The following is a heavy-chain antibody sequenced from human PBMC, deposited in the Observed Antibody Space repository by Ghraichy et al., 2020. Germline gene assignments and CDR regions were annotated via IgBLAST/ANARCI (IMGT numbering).Heavy chain of an antibody. D-gene: IGHD2-2*01. J-gene: IGHJ6*02. CDR3: ARDKGFCGTTSCYSPYFYGVDV. Sequence: APVKVSCKASGYSFTSYGISWVRQAPGQGLEWMGWIGTFSGNTDYSQKLQDRLTMTIDTSTSTAYMELRSLRSDDSAVYFCARDKGFCGTTSCYSPYFYGVDVWGQGTTVTVTS. CDR1: GYSFTSYG. CDR2: IGTFSGNT. V-gene: IGHV1-18*01.